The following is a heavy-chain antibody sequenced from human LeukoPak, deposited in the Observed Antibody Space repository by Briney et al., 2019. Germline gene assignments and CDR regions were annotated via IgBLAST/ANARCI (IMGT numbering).Heavy chain of an antibody. CDR1: GGSISSYY. J-gene: IGHJ4*02. CDR2: IYYSGST. D-gene: IGHD6-13*01. CDR3: ARDPPSRL. V-gene: IGHV4-39*07. Sequence: PSETLSLTCTVSGGSISSYYWSWIRQPPGKGLEWIGSIYYSGSTYYNPSLKSRVTISVDTSKNQFSLKLSSVTAADTAVYYCARDPPSRLWGQGTLVTVSS.